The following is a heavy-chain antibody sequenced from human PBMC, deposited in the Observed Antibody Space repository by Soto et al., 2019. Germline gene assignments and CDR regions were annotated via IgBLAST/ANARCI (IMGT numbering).Heavy chain of an antibody. Sequence: VRVSCKPSGYTSTRYYVHWVRQAPGQGLEWMGIINPSGGSTSYAQKFQGRVTMTRDTSTSTVYMELSSLRSEDTAVYYCARDSGYYYYMDVWGQGTTVTVSS. CDR3: ARDSGYYYYMDV. CDR2: INPSGGST. CDR1: GYTSTRYY. D-gene: IGHD1-26*01. V-gene: IGHV1-46*03. J-gene: IGHJ6*03.